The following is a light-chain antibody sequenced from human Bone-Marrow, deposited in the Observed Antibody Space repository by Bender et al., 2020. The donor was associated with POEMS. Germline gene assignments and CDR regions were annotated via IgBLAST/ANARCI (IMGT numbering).Light chain of an antibody. CDR3: SSYTSSSTLV. J-gene: IGLJ1*01. CDR2: DVS. V-gene: IGLV2-14*03. Sequence: QSALAQPASVSGSPGQSITISCTGTSSDVGDNNFVSWYQQHPGKAPKLMISDVSNRPSGVSNRFSGSKSGNTASLTISWLRAEDEADYYCSSYTSSSTLVFGSGTQVTVL. CDR1: SSDVGDNNF.